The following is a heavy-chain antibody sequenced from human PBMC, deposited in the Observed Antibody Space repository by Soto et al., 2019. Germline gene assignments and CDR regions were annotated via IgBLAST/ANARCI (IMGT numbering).Heavy chain of an antibody. J-gene: IGHJ4*02. D-gene: IGHD3-10*01. V-gene: IGHV1-69*02. CDR1: GDTFSFYS. CDR3: ASSYGSGYRAFDY. Sequence: QVQLVQSGAEVKRPGSSVKVSCKASGDTFSFYSINWVRQAPGLGLEWMGRINPILSISNYAQRFQGRVTMTADKSTTTADMELSGLRSEDTAIYYCASSYGSGYRAFDYWGQGALVTVSS. CDR2: INPILSIS.